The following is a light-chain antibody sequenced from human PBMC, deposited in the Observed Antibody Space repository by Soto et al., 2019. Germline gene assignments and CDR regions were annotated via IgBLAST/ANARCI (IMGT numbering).Light chain of an antibody. CDR2: DVS. Sequence: DIQMTQSPSTLSASVGYSVTITCRASQSITTWLAWYQQRPGKAPKLLIYDVSSLQSGVPSRFSGSGSGTDFTLTISSLQPEDVATYYCQKYNSAPRTFGQGTKVDIK. V-gene: IGKV1-5*01. CDR1: QSITTW. J-gene: IGKJ1*01. CDR3: QKYNSAPRT.